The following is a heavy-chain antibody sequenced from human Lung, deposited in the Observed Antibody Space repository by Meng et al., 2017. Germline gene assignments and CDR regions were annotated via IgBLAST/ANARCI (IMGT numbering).Heavy chain of an antibody. CDR3: ARGPTTMAHDFDY. J-gene: IGHJ4*02. V-gene: IGHV4-34*01. CDR1: GGSFSDYS. CDR2: INHSGST. D-gene: IGHD4-11*01. Sequence: QVQLQQWCAGLLKPSETLSLTCVVSGGSFSDYSWSWIRQPPGKGLEWIGEINHSGSTNYNPSLESRATISVDTSQNNLSLKLSSVTAADSAVYYCARGPTTMAHDFDYWGQGTLVTVSS.